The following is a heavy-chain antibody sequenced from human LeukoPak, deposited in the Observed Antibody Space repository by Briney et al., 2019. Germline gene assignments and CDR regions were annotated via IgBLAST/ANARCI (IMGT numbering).Heavy chain of an antibody. Sequence: ASVKVSCKASGGTFNSSGISWVRQAPGQGLEWMGWINPNSGGTNYAQKFQGGVTMTRDTSISTAYMELGRLRSDDTAVYYCARISSAEYFQHWGQGTLVTVSS. CDR3: ARISSAEYFQH. V-gene: IGHV1-2*02. CDR2: INPNSGGT. J-gene: IGHJ1*01. CDR1: GGTFNSSG.